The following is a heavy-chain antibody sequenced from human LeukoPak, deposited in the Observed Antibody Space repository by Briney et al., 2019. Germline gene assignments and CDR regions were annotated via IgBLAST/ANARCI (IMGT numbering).Heavy chain of an antibody. Sequence: ASVKVSCKASGYTFTSYAMHWVRQAPGQGLEWMGWISAYNGNTNYAQKLHGRVTMTTDTSTSTAYMELRSLRSDATAVYYCERDRDSYYDSSGYAYWGQGTLVTVSS. CDR1: GYTFTSYA. CDR3: ERDRDSYYDSSGYAY. V-gene: IGHV1-18*01. D-gene: IGHD3-22*01. J-gene: IGHJ4*02. CDR2: ISAYNGNT.